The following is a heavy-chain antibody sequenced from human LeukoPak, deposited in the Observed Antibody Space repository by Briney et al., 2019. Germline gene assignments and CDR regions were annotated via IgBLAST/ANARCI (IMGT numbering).Heavy chain of an antibody. CDR1: GFTFSSYA. J-gene: IGHJ4*02. CDR2: ISGGGGST. V-gene: IGHV3-23*01. Sequence: GGSLRLSCAASGFTFSSYAMNWVRQAPGKGLQWVSSISGGGGSTSYADSVKGRFTISRDDSRNTLSLQMNGLTVEDTAVYYCARDTVAAFSDYWGQGVLVTVSS. CDR3: ARDTVAAFSDY. D-gene: IGHD6-19*01.